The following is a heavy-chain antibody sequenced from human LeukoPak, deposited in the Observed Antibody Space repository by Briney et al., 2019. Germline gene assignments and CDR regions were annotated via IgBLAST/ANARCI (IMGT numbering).Heavy chain of an antibody. CDR3: ARSAPRSTWLFDL. V-gene: IGHV4-39*01. J-gene: IGHJ2*01. CDR1: GGSISSSTYY. D-gene: IGHD5/OR15-5a*01. CDR2: IYYSGST. Sequence: PSETLSLTCGVSGGSISSSTYYWGWIRQPPGKGLEWIGSIYYSGSTYYNPSLKSRVTISVDTSKNQFSLKLSSVTAADTAVYYCARSAPRSTWLFDLWGRGTLVTVSS.